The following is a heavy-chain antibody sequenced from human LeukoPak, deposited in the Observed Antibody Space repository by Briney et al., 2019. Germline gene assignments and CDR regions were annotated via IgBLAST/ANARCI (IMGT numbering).Heavy chain of an antibody. D-gene: IGHD6-19*01. CDR1: GGSISSGSYY. V-gene: IGHV4-61*02. J-gene: IGHJ3*02. Sequence: SETLSLTCTVSGGSISSGSYYWSWIRQPAGKGLEWIGRIYTSGSTNCNPSLKSRVTISVDTSKNQFSLKLSSVTAADTAVYYCASKEGYSSGWYAFDIWGQGTMVTVSS. CDR3: ASKEGYSSGWYAFDI. CDR2: IYTSGST.